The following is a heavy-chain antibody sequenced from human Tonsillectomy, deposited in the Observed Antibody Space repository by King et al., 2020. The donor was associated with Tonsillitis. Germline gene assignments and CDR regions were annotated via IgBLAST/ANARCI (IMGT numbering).Heavy chain of an antibody. V-gene: IGHV3-30-3*01. J-gene: IGHJ4*02. D-gene: IGHD3-10*01. CDR2: ISYDGSNK. Sequence: VQLVESGGGVVQPGRSLRLSCAASGFTFSTYVMHWVRQAPGKGLEWMAFISYDGSNKYYADSVKGRFTISRDNSKNTLYLQMNSLIAEDTAVYFCARDSRVLSWFGELADYWGQGTLVTVSS. CDR1: GFTFSTYV. CDR3: ARDSRVLSWFGELADY.